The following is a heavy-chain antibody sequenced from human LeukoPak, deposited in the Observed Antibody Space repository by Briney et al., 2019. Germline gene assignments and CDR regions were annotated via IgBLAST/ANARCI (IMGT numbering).Heavy chain of an antibody. CDR3: ARIKGYYDSSKYYYYYGMDV. CDR2: IDWDDDK. Sequence: SGPALVKPTQTLTLTCTFSGFSLCTSGMCVSWIRQPPGKALEWLARIDWDDDKYYSTSLKTRLTISKDTSKNQVVLTMTNMDPVDTATYYCARIKGYYDSSKYYYYYGMDVWGQGTTVTVSS. CDR1: GFSLCTSGMC. V-gene: IGHV2-70*11. D-gene: IGHD3-22*01. J-gene: IGHJ6*02.